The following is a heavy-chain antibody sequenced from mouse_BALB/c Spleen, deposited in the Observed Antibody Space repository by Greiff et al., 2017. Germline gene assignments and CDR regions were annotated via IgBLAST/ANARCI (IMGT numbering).Heavy chain of an antibody. V-gene: IGHV5-9-3*01. Sequence: EVKLVESGGGLVKPGGSLKLSCAASGFTFSSYAMSWVRQTPEKRLEWVATISSGGSYTYYPDSVKGRFTISRDNAKNTLYLQMSSLRSEDTAMYCCARAGDLYYFDYWGQGTTLTVSS. CDR1: GFTFSSYA. D-gene: IGHD2-13*01. J-gene: IGHJ2*01. CDR3: ARAGDLYYFDY. CDR2: ISSGGSYT.